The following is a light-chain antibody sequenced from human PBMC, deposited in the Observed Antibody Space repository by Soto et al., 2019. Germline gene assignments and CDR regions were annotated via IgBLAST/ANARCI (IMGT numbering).Light chain of an antibody. V-gene: IGKV3-20*01. CDR1: QSVRSSY. CDR3: QQYDSAQRT. J-gene: IGKJ1*01. CDR2: AVS. Sequence: EIVLTQSPGILSLSPGERATLSCRASQSVRSSYLAWHQQKPGQAHRLVISAVSSRATGIPDRFSGSGSGTEFPLTISRLEPEDFADYYCQQYDSAQRTFGRAPKVEVK.